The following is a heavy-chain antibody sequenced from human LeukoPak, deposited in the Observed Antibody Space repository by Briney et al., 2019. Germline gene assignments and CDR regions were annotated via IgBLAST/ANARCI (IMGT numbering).Heavy chain of an antibody. CDR2: IIPIFGTA. CDR3: ARDKGSSWSFDY. Sequence: SVKVSCKASGGTFSSYAISWVRQAPGQGLEWMGGIIPIFGTANYAQKFQGRVTITADESTSTAHMELSSLRSEDTAVYYCARDKGSSWSFDYWGQGTLVTVSS. CDR1: GGTFSSYA. V-gene: IGHV1-69*13. D-gene: IGHD6-13*01. J-gene: IGHJ4*02.